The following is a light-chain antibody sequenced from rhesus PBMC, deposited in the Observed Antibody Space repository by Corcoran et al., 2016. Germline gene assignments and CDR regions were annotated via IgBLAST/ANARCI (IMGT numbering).Light chain of an antibody. CDR1: QSLVYRDGKTY. CDR2: QVS. V-gene: IGKV2S9*01. Sequence: DVVLTQSPLSLPVTLGQPASVSCRSSQSLVYRDGKTYLSWLQQKPGQPPRRLMYQVSNRDSGVPDRFSGSGGGTDCTLTINRVEAEDGGVYYGMQGTHSPYSFGQGTKVEIK. J-gene: IGKJ2*01. CDR3: MQGTHSPYS.